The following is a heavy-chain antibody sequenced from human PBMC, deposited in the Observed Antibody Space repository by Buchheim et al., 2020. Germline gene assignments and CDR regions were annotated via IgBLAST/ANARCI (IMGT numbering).Heavy chain of an antibody. CDR3: AKFGFTAVSFDY. D-gene: IGHD4-11*01. CDR1: GFTFINYG. J-gene: IGHJ4*02. V-gene: IGHV3-30*18. CDR2: ISTDGSKK. Sequence: QVQVVESGGGVVQPGRSLRLSCAASGFTFINYGMHWVRQAPGKGRECVAIISTDGSKKYYADSVKGRFTVARDNAKNTVDVQLNSLRAEDTAVYYCAKFGFTAVSFDYWGQGT.